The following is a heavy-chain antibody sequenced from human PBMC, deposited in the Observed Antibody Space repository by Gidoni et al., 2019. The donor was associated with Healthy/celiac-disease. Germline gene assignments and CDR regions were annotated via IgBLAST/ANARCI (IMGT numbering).Heavy chain of an antibody. Sequence: EVQLVESGGGLVKPGGSLRLSCAASGFTFSRYSMNGVRQAPGKGLEWVSSISSSSSYIYYADSVKGRFTISRDNAKNSLYLQMNSLRAEDTAVYYCARDGYYDFWSGYPNPHWFDPWGQGTLVTVSS. CDR2: ISSSSSYI. J-gene: IGHJ5*02. CDR3: ARDGYYDFWSGYPNPHWFDP. D-gene: IGHD3-3*01. V-gene: IGHV3-21*01. CDR1: GFTFSRYS.